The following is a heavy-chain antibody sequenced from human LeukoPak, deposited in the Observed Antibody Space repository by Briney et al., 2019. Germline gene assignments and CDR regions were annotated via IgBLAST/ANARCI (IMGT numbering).Heavy chain of an antibody. D-gene: IGHD3-16*01. CDR3: ARDPGEDAFDI. V-gene: IGHV4-59*01. CDR2: IYYSGST. CDR1: GGSISSYD. Sequence: SGTLSLTCTVSGGSISSYDWSWIRQPPGKGLEWIGYIYYSGSTNYYPSLKSRVTISVDTSKNQFSLKLSSVTAADTAVYYCARDPGEDAFDIWGQGTMVTVSS. J-gene: IGHJ3*02.